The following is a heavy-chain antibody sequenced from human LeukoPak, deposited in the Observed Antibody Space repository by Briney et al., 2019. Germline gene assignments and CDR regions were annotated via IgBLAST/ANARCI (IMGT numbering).Heavy chain of an antibody. CDR3: ARDPYYDSSGYYLGGAFDI. Sequence: GGSLRLSCAASGFTFSSYATSWVRQAPGKGLEWVSRINSDGSSTSYADSVKGRFTISRDNAKNTLYLQMNSLRAEDTAVYYCARDPYYDSSGYYLGGAFDIWGQGTMVTVSS. CDR1: GFTFSSYA. J-gene: IGHJ3*02. V-gene: IGHV3-74*01. D-gene: IGHD3-22*01. CDR2: INSDGSST.